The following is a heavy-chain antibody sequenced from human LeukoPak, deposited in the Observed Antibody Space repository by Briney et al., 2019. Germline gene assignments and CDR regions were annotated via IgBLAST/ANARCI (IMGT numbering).Heavy chain of an antibody. CDR3: ARDFAGDRDY. D-gene: IGHD4-17*01. J-gene: IGHJ4*02. Sequence: GGSLRLSCAASGFTFSSYTMNWVRQAPGKGLEWVSSISSRTSNIYYADSVKGRFTISRDNAKNTLYLQMNSLRAEDTAVYYCARDFAGDRDYWGQGTLVTVSS. CDR2: ISSRTSNI. CDR1: GFTFSSYT. V-gene: IGHV3-21*01.